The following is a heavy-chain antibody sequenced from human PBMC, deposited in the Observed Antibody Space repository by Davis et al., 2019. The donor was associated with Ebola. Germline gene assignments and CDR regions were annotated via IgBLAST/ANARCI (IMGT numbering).Heavy chain of an antibody. CDR1: GYTFTSYS. Sequence: ASVKVSCKSSGYTFTSYSLVWVRQAPGPGLEWMGWISGFNTNTNFAQKFQGRVTVSKDTSTNTAYMDLRSLTSDDTAIYYCARAPNYDVLTGTSSYYFDYWGQGTLVTVSS. CDR3: ARAPNYDVLTGTSSYYFDY. D-gene: IGHD3-9*01. CDR2: ISGFNTNT. J-gene: IGHJ4*02. V-gene: IGHV1-18*04.